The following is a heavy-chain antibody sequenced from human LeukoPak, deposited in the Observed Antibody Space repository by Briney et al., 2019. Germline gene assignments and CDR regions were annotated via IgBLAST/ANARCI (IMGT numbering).Heavy chain of an antibody. V-gene: IGHV4-34*01. CDR1: GGSFSDYY. CDR2: INQSGST. CDR3: ARVSKNCSGGSCYEYYFDY. Sequence: PSETLSLTCAVYGGSFSDYYWNWIRQPPGKGLEWIGEINQSGSTNYNPSLKSRVTLSVDTSNNQFSLKLSSVTAADTAVYYCARVSKNCSGGSCYEYYFDYWGQGTLVTVSS. J-gene: IGHJ4*02. D-gene: IGHD2-15*01.